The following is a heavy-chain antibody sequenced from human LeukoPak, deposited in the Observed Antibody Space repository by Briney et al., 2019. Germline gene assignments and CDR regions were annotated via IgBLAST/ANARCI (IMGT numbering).Heavy chain of an antibody. Sequence: GASVTVSSTASGYTFTTYGFSWVRQAPGRGLEWMGYISTSSGYTKYPQNLQGRVTMTTDTATTTAYMELRSLRSDDTAVYYCARDSGSYLLEVWGQGTLVTVSS. CDR2: ISTSSGYT. J-gene: IGHJ4*02. CDR3: ARDSGSYLLEV. D-gene: IGHD1-26*01. CDR1: GYTFTTYG. V-gene: IGHV1-18*01.